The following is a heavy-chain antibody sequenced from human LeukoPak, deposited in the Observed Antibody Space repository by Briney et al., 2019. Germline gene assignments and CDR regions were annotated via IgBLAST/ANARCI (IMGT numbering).Heavy chain of an antibody. CDR1: GFTFSGSA. J-gene: IGHJ6*03. V-gene: IGHV3-73*01. CDR2: IRSKANKYST. CDR3: AKAAGTDYYYYYYMDV. Sequence: PGGSLRLSXAASGFTFSGSAMNWVRQASGKGLEWVGRIRSKANKYSTEYAVSVNGRFTISRDDSKNMAYLQMNSLKPEDTAVYYCAKAAGTDYYYYYYMDVWGKGTTVTVSS. D-gene: IGHD6-13*01.